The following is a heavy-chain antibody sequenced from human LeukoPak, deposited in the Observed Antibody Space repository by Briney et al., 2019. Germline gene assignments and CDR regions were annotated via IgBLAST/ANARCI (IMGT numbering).Heavy chain of an antibody. CDR3: ARAAPSPYYYYYGMDV. CDR1: GYTFTGYY. V-gene: IGHV1-2*02. J-gene: IGHJ6*02. CDR2: INPNSGGT. Sequence: ASVKVSCKASGYTFTGYYMHWVRQATGQRLECMGWINPNSGGTNYAQKFQGRVTMTRDTSISTAYMELSRLRSDDTAVYYCARAAPSPYYYYYGMDVWGQGTTVTVSS.